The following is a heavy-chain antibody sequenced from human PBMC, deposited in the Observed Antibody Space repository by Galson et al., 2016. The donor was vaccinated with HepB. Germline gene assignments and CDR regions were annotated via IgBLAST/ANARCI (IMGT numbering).Heavy chain of an antibody. CDR3: ARSGGYDY. CDR2: ISRSGTYI. D-gene: IGHD2-15*01. J-gene: IGHJ4*02. CDR1: GFTFSTYS. V-gene: IGHV3-21*01. Sequence: SLRLSCAASGFTFSTYSMNWVRQAPGKGLEWVSSISRSGTYIYYADSVKGRFTISRDNPKNSLYLQMNSLRAEDTAVYYCARSGGYDYWGQGTLVTVSS.